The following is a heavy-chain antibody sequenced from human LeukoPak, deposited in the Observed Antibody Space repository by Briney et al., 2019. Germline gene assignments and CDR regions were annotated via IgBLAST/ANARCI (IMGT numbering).Heavy chain of an antibody. CDR3: AREGGFYRPLDY. CDR2: MYDSGST. J-gene: IGHJ4*02. CDR1: GGSISSGGYY. D-gene: IGHD2/OR15-2a*01. Sequence: SQTLSLTCTVSGGSISSGGYYWSWIRPPPGKGLEWIGYMYDSGSTNYNPSLTSRVTISVDTSKNQLSLKLSSVTAADTAVYYCAREGGFYRPLDYSGPGTLVIVSS. V-gene: IGHV4-61*08.